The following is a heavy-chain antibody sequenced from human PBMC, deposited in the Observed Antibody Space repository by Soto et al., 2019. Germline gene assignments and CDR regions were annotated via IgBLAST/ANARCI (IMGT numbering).Heavy chain of an antibody. J-gene: IGHJ3*02. V-gene: IGHV1-69*15. Sequence: QVQLVQSGAEVKKPGSSVKVSCTASGGTFSTYAITWMRQAPGQGLDWMGRIIPIFATSDYAQKFQGRVTITADESTSTAYMELSSLRSEDTAVYYCARVDSSGYENYAFDIWGQGTMVTVSS. CDR1: GGTFSTYA. CDR2: IIPIFATS. D-gene: IGHD3-22*01. CDR3: ARVDSSGYENYAFDI.